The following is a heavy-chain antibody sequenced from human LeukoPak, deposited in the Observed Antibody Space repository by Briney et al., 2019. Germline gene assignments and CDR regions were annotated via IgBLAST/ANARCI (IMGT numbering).Heavy chain of an antibody. Sequence: GGSLRLSCAASGFTFSSYAMSWVRQAPGQGLEWVSVISGSYGTTYYADSVKGRFTISRDTSKNTLYLQMNSLSAEDTAVYYCARASKPWLQLNWGQGTLVTVSS. J-gene: IGHJ4*02. CDR2: ISGSYGTT. D-gene: IGHD5-24*01. V-gene: IGHV3-23*01. CDR3: ARASKPWLQLN. CDR1: GFTFSSYA.